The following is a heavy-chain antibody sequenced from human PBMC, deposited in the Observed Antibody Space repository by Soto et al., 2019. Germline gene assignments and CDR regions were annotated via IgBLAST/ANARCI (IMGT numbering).Heavy chain of an antibody. CDR1: GFTFSSYG. Sequence: QVQLVESGGGVVQPGRSLRFSCAASGFTFSSYGMNWVRQAPGKGLEWVGVIWDDGSNKYYADSVKGRFTISRDNSKNTLYLEMNSLRDEDTAVYYCARGYMSSDYWGQGTLVTVSS. V-gene: IGHV3-33*08. J-gene: IGHJ4*02. CDR2: IWDDGSNK. CDR3: ARGYMSSDY. D-gene: IGHD6-6*01.